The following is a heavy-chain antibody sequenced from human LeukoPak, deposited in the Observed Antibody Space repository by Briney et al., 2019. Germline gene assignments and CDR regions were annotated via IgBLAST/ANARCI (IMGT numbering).Heavy chain of an antibody. CDR1: GYTFTSYD. CDR3: ARGQYCTGGVCYRGGYYYYMDV. CDR2: MNPNSGNT. D-gene: IGHD2-8*02. Sequence: ASAKLSCKASGYTFTSYDINWVRQATGQGLEWMGWMNPNSGNTGYAQKFQGRVTMTRNTSISTAYMELSSLRSEDTAVYYCARGQYCTGGVCYRGGYYYYMDVWGKGTTVTVSS. J-gene: IGHJ6*03. V-gene: IGHV1-8*01.